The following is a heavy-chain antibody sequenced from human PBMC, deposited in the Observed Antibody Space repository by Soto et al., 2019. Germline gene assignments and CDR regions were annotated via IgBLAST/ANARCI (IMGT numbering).Heavy chain of an antibody. CDR1: GGTFSSYA. CDR2: IIPIFGTA. J-gene: IGHJ4*02. Sequence: QVQLVQSGAEVKKPGSSVKVSCKASGGTFSSYAISWVRQAPGQGLEWMGGIIPIFGTANYAQKFQGRVTITADESTSTAYMELSSLRSEDTPVYYCARESRYCSRGSCYFLPGIDYWGQGTLVTVSS. CDR3: ARESRYCSRGSCYFLPGIDY. V-gene: IGHV1-69*12. D-gene: IGHD2-15*01.